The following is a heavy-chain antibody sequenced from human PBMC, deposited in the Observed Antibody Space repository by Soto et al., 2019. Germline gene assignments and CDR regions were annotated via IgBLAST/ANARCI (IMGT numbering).Heavy chain of an antibody. CDR2: INPNSGGT. CDR1: GYTFTGYY. CDR3: ASRHSSWYPRPTNWFGP. V-gene: IGHV1-2*04. D-gene: IGHD6-13*01. J-gene: IGHJ5*02. Sequence: ASVKVSCKASGYTFTGYYMHWVRQAPGQGLEWMGWINPNSGGTNYAQKFQGWVTMTRDTSISTAYMELSRLRSDDTAVYYCASRHSSWYPRPTNWFGPWGQGTRVTVGS.